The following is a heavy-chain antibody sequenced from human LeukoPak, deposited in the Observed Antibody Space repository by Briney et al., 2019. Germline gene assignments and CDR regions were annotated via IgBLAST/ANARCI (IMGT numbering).Heavy chain of an antibody. D-gene: IGHD7-27*01. J-gene: IGHJ4*02. CDR2: INPSGGST. CDR3: ARSSRGLGILIGY. CDR1: GYTFTSYY. V-gene: IGHV1-46*01. Sequence: ASVKVSCKASGYTFTSYYMHWVRQAPGQGLEWMGIINPSGGSTSYAQKFQGRVTTPRDTSTSTVYMELSSLRSEDTAVYYCARSSRGLGILIGYWGQGTLVTVSS.